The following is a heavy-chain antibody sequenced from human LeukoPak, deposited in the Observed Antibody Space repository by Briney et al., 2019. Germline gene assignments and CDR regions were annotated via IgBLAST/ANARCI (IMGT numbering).Heavy chain of an antibody. J-gene: IGHJ4*02. V-gene: IGHV3-23*01. Sequence: GGSLRLSCAASGFTFSSYAMSWVRQAPGKGLEWVSAISGSGGSTYYADSVKGRFTISRDNSKNTLYLQMNSLRAEDTAVYYCAKEYRDQLGTRFLDYWAREPWSPSPQ. CDR3: AKEYRDQLGTRFLDY. CDR1: GFTFSSYA. D-gene: IGHD7-27*01. CDR2: ISGSGGST.